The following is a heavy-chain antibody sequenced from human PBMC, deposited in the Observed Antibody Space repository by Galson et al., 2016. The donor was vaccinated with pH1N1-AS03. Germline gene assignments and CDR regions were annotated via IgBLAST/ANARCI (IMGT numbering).Heavy chain of an antibody. D-gene: IGHD4-23*01. CDR2: TSSSGGST. Sequence: SLRLSCATSGFTFTDFAVSWVRQAPGRGLEWVSATSSSGGSTYYAESVKGRFTISRDYSKNTVDLQMNSLRAEDTAEYYCATDGTNGLLRWKYWGQGTLVTVSS. CDR3: ATDGTNGLLRWKY. CDR1: GFTFTDFA. V-gene: IGHV3-23*01. J-gene: IGHJ4*02.